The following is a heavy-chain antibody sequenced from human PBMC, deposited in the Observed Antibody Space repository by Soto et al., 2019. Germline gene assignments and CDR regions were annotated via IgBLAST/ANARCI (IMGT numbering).Heavy chain of an antibody. V-gene: IGHV1-8*01. CDR3: ARMETFGSLNWFDP. D-gene: IGHD3-16*01. CDR2: MNPGSGDT. J-gene: IGHJ5*02. CDR1: GYSXTNND. Sequence: SXKISCKASGYSXTNNDVRLVRQATGQGLEWMGWMNPGSGDTGYAQKFQGRVTMTRYISIATAYMELSSLRSDDTAIYYCARMETFGSLNWFDPWGQGTLGTVS.